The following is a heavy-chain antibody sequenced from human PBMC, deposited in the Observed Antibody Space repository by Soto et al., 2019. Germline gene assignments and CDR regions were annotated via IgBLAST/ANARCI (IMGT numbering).Heavy chain of an antibody. CDR2: VNHSGTT. Sequence: QVQLQQWGAGLLKPSETLSLTCAVYGGSFSGYYWTWIRQSPEKGLEWIGEVNHSGTTYYNPSLKTRVTISVHTPKNQVSLKMSSVTAADTAVYYCARGIGYCSSINCYSSRRLRFDSGGQGTLVTVSS. CDR3: ARGIGYCSSINCYSSRRLRFDS. CDR1: GGSFSGYY. V-gene: IGHV4-34*01. J-gene: IGHJ4*02. D-gene: IGHD2-2*01.